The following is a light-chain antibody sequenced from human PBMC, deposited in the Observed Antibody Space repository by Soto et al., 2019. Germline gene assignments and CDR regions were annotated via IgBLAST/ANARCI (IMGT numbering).Light chain of an antibody. CDR3: SSYTRSSTLAV. V-gene: IGLV2-14*01. J-gene: IGLJ7*01. CDR2: DVS. Sequence: QSVLTQPASVSGSPGQSSTISCTGTSSDVGGYNYVSWYQQHPGKAPKLMIYDVSNRPSGVSNRFSGSKSGNTASLTISGRQAEDDADSYCSSYTRSSTLAVFGGGTQLTVL. CDR1: SSDVGGYNY.